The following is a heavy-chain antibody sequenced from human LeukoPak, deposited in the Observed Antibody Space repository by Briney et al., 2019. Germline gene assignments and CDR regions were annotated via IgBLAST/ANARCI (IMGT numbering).Heavy chain of an antibody. V-gene: IGHV1-2*02. CDR3: ARAADIVVGMDV. D-gene: IGHD2-2*01. Sequence: ASVKVSCKASGYPFTSYYMHWVRQAPGQGLEWMGWINPNSGGTNYAQKFQGRVTMTRDTSISTAYMELSRLRSDDTAVYYCARAADIVVGMDVWGKGTTVTVSS. CDR2: INPNSGGT. CDR1: GYPFTSYY. J-gene: IGHJ6*04.